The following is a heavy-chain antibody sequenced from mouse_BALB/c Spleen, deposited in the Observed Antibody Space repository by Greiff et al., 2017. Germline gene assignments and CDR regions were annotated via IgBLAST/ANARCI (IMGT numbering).Heavy chain of an antibody. V-gene: IGHV1-5*01. J-gene: IGHJ3*01. Sequence: EVQLQQSGTVLARPGASVKMSCKASGYTFTSYWMHWVKQRPGQGLGWIGAIYPGNSDTSYNQKFKGKAKLTAVTSTSTAYMELSSLTNEDSAVYYCTRNYYGSSPWFAYWGQGTLVTVSA. CDR1: GYTFTSYW. CDR2: IYPGNSDT. D-gene: IGHD1-1*01. CDR3: TRNYYGSSPWFAY.